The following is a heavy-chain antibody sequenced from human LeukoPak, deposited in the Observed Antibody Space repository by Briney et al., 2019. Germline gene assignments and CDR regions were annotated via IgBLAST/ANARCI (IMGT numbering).Heavy chain of an antibody. D-gene: IGHD6-13*01. CDR3: AKDSDSSSWDYYFDY. J-gene: IGHJ4*02. Sequence: GGSLRLSCAASGFTFSSYAMNWVRQAPGKGLGWVSAISGSGGSTYYADSVKGRFTISRDNSKNTLYLQMNSLRAEDTAVYYCAKDSDSSSWDYYFDYWGQGTLVTVSS. V-gene: IGHV3-23*01. CDR2: ISGSGGST. CDR1: GFTFSSYA.